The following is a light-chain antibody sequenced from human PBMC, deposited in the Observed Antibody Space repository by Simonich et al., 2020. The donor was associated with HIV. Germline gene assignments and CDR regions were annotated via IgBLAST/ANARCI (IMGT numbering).Light chain of an antibody. V-gene: IGKV4-1*01. CDR2: WAS. CDR1: QSVLYSSNNKNY. J-gene: IGKJ4*01. CDR3: QQYYSTPVT. Sequence: DIVMPQSPDSLALSLGERATINCKSRQSVLYSSNNKNYLAWFQQKPGQPPKLLIYWASTRESGVPDRFSGSGSGTDFTLTISSLQAEDVAVYYCQQYYSTPVTFGGGTKVEIK.